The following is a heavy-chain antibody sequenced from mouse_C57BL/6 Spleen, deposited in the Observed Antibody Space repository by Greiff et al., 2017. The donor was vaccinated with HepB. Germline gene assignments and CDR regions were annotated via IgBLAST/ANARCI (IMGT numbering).Heavy chain of an antibody. CDR2: IYPGNSDT. J-gene: IGHJ4*01. CDR3: TRSYGSLYAMDY. D-gene: IGHD1-1*01. Sequence: VQLQQSGTVLARPGASVKMSCKTSGYTFTSYWMHWVNQRPGQGLEWIGAIYPGNSDTSYNQKFKGKAKLTAVTSASTAYMELSSLTNEDSAVYYCTRSYGSLYAMDYWGQGTSVTVSS. CDR1: GYTFTSYW. V-gene: IGHV1-5*01.